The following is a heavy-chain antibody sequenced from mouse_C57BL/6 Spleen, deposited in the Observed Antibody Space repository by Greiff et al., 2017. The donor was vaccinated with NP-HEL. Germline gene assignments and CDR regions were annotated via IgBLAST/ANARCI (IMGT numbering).Heavy chain of an antibody. CDR1: GYTFTDYE. CDR2: IDPETGGT. Sequence: QVHVKQSGAELVRPGASVTLSCKASGYTFTDYEMHWVKQTPVHGLEWIGAIDPETGGTAYNQKFKGKAILTADKSSSTAYMELRSLTSEDSAVYYCTRDGTTVVADYWGQGTSVTVSS. CDR3: TRDGTTVVADY. D-gene: IGHD1-1*01. J-gene: IGHJ4*01. V-gene: IGHV1-15*01.